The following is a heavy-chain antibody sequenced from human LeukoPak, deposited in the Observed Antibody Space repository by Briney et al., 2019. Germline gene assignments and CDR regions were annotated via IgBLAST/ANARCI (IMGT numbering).Heavy chain of an antibody. CDR2: IKEDGSEK. J-gene: IGHJ4*02. V-gene: IGHV3-7*03. CDR1: GFSSGGYW. Sequence: GGSLRLSCAASGFSSGGYWMTWVRQAPGKGLEWVANIKEDGSEKYYADFVKGRFTISRDNAKNSLDLQMNSLRAEDTAVYYCARRGSTDYWGQGTLVTVSS. D-gene: IGHD2/OR15-2a*01. CDR3: ARRGSTDY.